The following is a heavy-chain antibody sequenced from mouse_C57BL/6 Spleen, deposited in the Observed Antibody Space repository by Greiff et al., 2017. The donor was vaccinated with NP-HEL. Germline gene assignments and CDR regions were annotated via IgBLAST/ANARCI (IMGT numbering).Heavy chain of an antibody. D-gene: IGHD3-2*02. CDR2: INYDGSST. CDR3: ARESRQLRLHVFDY. V-gene: IGHV5-16*01. Sequence: EVKLVESEGGLVQPGSSMKLSCTASGFTFSDYYMAWVRQVPEKGLEWVANINYDGSSTYNLDSLKRRFIISRDNAKNILYLQMSSLKSEDTATYYCARESRQLRLHVFDYWGQGTTLTVSS. J-gene: IGHJ2*01. CDR1: GFTFSDYY.